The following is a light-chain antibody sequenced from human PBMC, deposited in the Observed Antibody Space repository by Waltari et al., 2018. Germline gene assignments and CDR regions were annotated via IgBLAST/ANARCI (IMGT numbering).Light chain of an antibody. V-gene: IGKV2-29*03. CDR2: EVS. Sequence: DIVMTQAPLYLSVTPGQPASISCKSSQSLLYGDGKTYLDWYLQKPGQPPRLLIYEVSSRFSGVPDRFIGSGSGTDFTLTISRVESEDVGVYYCMQSKHRWTFGQGTKVDI. CDR3: MQSKHRWT. CDR1: QSLLYGDGKTY. J-gene: IGKJ1*01.